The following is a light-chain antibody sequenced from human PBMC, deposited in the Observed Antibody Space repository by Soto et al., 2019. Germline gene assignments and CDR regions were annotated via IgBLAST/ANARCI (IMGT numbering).Light chain of an antibody. Sequence: QSVLTQPPSPSGTPGQRVTISCSGSSSNIGSNTVNWYQQLPGTTPKLLIYNNNQRPSGVPDRFSGSKSGTSASLAISGLQSEDEADYYCAAWDDSLNGWVFGGWTKLTVL. V-gene: IGLV1-44*01. J-gene: IGLJ3*02. CDR3: AAWDDSLNGWV. CDR2: NNN. CDR1: SSNIGSNT.